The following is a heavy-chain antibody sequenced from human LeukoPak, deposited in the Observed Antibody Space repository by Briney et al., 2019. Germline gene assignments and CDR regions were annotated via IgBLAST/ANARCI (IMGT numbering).Heavy chain of an antibody. CDR2: IYYSGNT. D-gene: IGHD3-16*01. CDR1: GGSISNTNW. V-gene: IGHV4-4*02. CDR3: ARDHGGYYFDY. Sequence: PSETLSLTCGVSGGSISNTNWWSWVRQPPGKRLEWIGHIYYSGNTNYNPSLKSRVSISVDTSRNQFSLRLSSVTAADTAVYYCARDHGGYYFDYWGQGTLVTVSS. J-gene: IGHJ4*02.